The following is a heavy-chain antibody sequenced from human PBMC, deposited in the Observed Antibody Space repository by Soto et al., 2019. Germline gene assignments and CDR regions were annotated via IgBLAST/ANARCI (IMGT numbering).Heavy chain of an antibody. J-gene: IGHJ4*02. CDR2: IYYSGST. CDR1: GGSISSYY. CDR3: ARSMPAARFPFDY. Sequence: PSETLSLTCTVSGGSISSYYWSWIRQPPGKGLEWIGYIYYSGSTNYNPSLKSRVTISVDTSKNQFSLKLSSVTAADTAVYYCARSMPAARFPFDYWGQGTMVTVYS. D-gene: IGHD6-6*01. V-gene: IGHV4-59*01.